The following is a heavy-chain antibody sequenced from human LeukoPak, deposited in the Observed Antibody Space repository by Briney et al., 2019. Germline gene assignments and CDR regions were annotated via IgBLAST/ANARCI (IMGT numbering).Heavy chain of an antibody. V-gene: IGHV6-1*01. CDR1: GDSVSSNSAA. Sequence: SQTLSLTCAISGDSVSSNSAAWNWIRQSPSRGLEWLVRTYYRSKWYNDYAVSVKSRITINPDTSNNPFSLQLNSVTPEDTAVYYCARAGSGGFGELCPIGMDVWGEGTTVTASS. J-gene: IGHJ6*04. CDR2: TYYRSKWYN. CDR3: ARAGSGGFGELCPIGMDV. D-gene: IGHD3-10*01.